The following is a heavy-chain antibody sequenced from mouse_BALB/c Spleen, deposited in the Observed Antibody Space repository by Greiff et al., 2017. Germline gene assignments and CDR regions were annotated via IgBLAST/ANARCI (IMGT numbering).Heavy chain of an antibody. CDR1: GYTFTDYY. D-gene: IGHD3-3*01. Sequence: QVQLQQSGAELARPGASVKLSCKASGYTFTDYYINWVKQRTGQGLEWIGEIYPGSGNTYYNEKFKGKATLTADKSSSTAYMQLSSLTSEDSAVYFCARMRDDFDYWGQGTTLTVSS. CDR2: IYPGSGNT. CDR3: ARMRDDFDY. V-gene: IGHV1-77*01. J-gene: IGHJ2*01.